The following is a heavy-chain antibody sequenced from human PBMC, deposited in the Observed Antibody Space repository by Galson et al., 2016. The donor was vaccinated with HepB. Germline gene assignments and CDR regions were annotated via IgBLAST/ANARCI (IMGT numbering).Heavy chain of an antibody. CDR2: SDPEDGDT. J-gene: IGHJ4*02. CDR1: RYILAQLS. CDR3: ATEAPGGVLL. Sequence: SVKVSCKVSRYILAQLSMHWVRQAPGKGLEWMGGSDPEDGDTVYSQKIQGRVTMTEDTSTDTAYMELSSLTSEDTAVYYCATEAPGGVLLWGQGTLITVSS. V-gene: IGHV1-24*01. D-gene: IGHD3-3*01.